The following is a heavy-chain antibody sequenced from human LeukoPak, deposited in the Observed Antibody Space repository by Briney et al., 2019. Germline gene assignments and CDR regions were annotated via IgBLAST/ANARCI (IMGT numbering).Heavy chain of an antibody. CDR3: ARSAYNYGYVYFDH. Sequence: VASVKVSCKASGYTFTGCFIHYVRQAPGQGLEWMGWIDPNSDTIRYSETFKDRVTMTRDTSTNTAYMELSWLRSDDTAVYYCARSAYNYGYVYFDHWGQGTLVIVSS. CDR1: GYTFTGCF. V-gene: IGHV1-2*02. D-gene: IGHD5-18*01. CDR2: IDPNSDTI. J-gene: IGHJ4*02.